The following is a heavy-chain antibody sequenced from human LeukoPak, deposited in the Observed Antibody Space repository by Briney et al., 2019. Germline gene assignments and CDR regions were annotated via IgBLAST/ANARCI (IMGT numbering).Heavy chain of an antibody. CDR1: GFIFSSNS. Sequence: GVSLRLSCAASGFIFSSNSMNWVRQAPGQGLEWVSSISSSSSYIYYADSVKGRFTVSRDNAKNSLFLQMNSLRVEDTAVYYCARKMIVDDAFDIWGRGTMVSVSS. CDR2: ISSSSSYI. J-gene: IGHJ3*02. V-gene: IGHV3-21*01. D-gene: IGHD3-22*01. CDR3: ARKMIVDDAFDI.